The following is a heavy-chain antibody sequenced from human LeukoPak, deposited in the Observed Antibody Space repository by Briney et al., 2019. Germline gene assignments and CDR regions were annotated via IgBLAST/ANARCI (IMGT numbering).Heavy chain of an antibody. J-gene: IGHJ5*02. Sequence: SETLSLTCAVYGGSFSGYYWSWIRQPPGKGLEWIGEINHSGSTNCNPSLKSRVTISVDTSKNQFSLKLSSVTAADTAVYYCARGSREVRGLRGNWFDPWGQGTLVTVSS. V-gene: IGHV4-34*01. CDR2: INHSGST. D-gene: IGHD3-10*01. CDR1: GGSFSGYY. CDR3: ARGSREVRGLRGNWFDP.